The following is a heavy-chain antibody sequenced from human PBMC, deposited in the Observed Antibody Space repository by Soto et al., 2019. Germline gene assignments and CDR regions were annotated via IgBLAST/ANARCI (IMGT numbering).Heavy chain of an antibody. Sequence: PGGSLRLSCAASGFTFSSYWMSWVRQAPGKGLEWVANIKQDGSEKYYVDSVKGRFTISRDNAKNSLYLQMNSLRAEDTAVYYCARVDYYGSGSYQSNYYGMDVWGQGTTVT. CDR3: ARVDYYGSGSYQSNYYGMDV. D-gene: IGHD3-10*01. V-gene: IGHV3-7*03. CDR1: GFTFSSYW. CDR2: IKQDGSEK. J-gene: IGHJ6*02.